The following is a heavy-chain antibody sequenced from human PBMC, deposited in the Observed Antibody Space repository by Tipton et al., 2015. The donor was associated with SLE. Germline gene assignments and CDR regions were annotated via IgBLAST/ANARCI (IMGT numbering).Heavy chain of an antibody. J-gene: IGHJ4*02. CDR3: RLITITSLFDY. D-gene: IGHD3-16*01. V-gene: IGHV4-39*07. CDR1: GGSISSSSYY. Sequence: TLSLTCTVPGGSISSSSYYWGWIRQPPGKGLEWIGSIYYSGSTYYHPSLKSRVTISVDTSKNQFSLKLRSVTAADTAVYVCRLITITSLFDYWGQGTPVTVSS. CDR2: IYYSGST.